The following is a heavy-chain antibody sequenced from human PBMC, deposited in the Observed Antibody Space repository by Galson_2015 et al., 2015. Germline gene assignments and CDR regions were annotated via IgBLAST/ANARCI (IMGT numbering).Heavy chain of an antibody. J-gene: IGHJ5*02. V-gene: IGHV2-5*02. CDR2: IYWDDDK. Sequence: PALVKPTQTLTLTCTFSGFSLSTSGVGVGWIRQPPGKALEWLALIYWDDDKRYSPSLKSRLTITKDTSKNQVVLTMTNMDPVDTATYYCAHDLGYCTNGVCYAGNWFDPWGQGTLVTVSS. CDR3: AHDLGYCTNGVCYAGNWFDP. D-gene: IGHD2-8*01. CDR1: GFSLSTSGVG.